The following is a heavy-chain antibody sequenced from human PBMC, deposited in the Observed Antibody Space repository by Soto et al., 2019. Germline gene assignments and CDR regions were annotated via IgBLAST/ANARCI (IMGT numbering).Heavy chain of an antibody. V-gene: IGHV4-34*01. D-gene: IGHD6-13*01. Sequence: LSLTCAVYGGSFSAYYWTWIRQPPGKGLEWIGEINHSGSTNSNPSLKSRVTISVDTSKNQFSLKLSSVTAADTAVYYCARGGRQQLVRRNWFDPWGQGTLVTVSS. J-gene: IGHJ5*02. CDR3: ARGGRQQLVRRNWFDP. CDR2: INHSGST. CDR1: GGSFSAYY.